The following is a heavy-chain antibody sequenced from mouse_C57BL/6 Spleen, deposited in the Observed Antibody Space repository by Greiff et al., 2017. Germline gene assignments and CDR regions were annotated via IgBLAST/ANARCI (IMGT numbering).Heavy chain of an antibody. CDR1: GYTFTSYW. V-gene: IGHV1-74*01. CDR2: IHPSDSDT. Sequence: QVQLQQPGAELVKPGASVKVSCKASGYTFTSYWMHWVKQRPGQGLEWIGRIHPSDSDTNYNQKFKGKATLTVDKSSSTAYMKLSCLTSEDSAVYYCAIQRDWDAFFAYWGQGTTLTVSS. D-gene: IGHD4-1*01. J-gene: IGHJ2*01. CDR3: AIQRDWDAFFAY.